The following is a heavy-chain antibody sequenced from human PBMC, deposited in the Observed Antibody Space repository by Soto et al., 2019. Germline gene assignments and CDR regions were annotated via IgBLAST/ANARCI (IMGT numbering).Heavy chain of an antibody. CDR3: AKILAPGDYYYYMDV. V-gene: IGHV3-23*01. Sequence: GGSLRLSCAASGFTFSSYAMSWVRQAPGKGLEWVSAISGSGSSTYYADSVKGRFTISRDNSKNTLYLQMNSLRAEDTAVYYCAKILAPGDYYYYMDVWGKGTTVTVSS. CDR2: ISGSGSST. CDR1: GFTFSSYA. J-gene: IGHJ6*03.